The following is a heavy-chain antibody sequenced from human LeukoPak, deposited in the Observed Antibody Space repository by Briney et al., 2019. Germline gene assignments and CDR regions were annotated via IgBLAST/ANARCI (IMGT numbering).Heavy chain of an antibody. J-gene: IGHJ4*02. CDR1: GGSISSSSYY. D-gene: IGHD3-10*01. CDR2: ISGSGGST. V-gene: IGHV3-23*01. Sequence: ETLSLTCTVSGGSISSSSYYWGWIRQPPGKGLEWVSAISGSGGSTYYADSVKGRFTISRDNSKNTLYMQMNSLRAEDTAVYYCAKANMVRGVTLKFDYWGQGTLVTVSS. CDR3: AKANMVRGVTLKFDY.